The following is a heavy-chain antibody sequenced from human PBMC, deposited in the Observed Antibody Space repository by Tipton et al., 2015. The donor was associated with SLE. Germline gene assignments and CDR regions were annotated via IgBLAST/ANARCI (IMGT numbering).Heavy chain of an antibody. V-gene: IGHV4-59*01. CDR1: GGSISSYY. Sequence: QLVQSGAEVKPSETLSVMCTVSGGSISSYYWNWIRQPPGKGLEWIGYIHYSGSTNYNPSLSSRVSMSLDTSRNQVSLRVNSVTAVDTAVYYCAREEWDLEQSAFDTWGQGIMVTVSS. J-gene: IGHJ3*02. CDR2: IHYSGST. D-gene: IGHD1-26*01. CDR3: AREEWDLEQSAFDT.